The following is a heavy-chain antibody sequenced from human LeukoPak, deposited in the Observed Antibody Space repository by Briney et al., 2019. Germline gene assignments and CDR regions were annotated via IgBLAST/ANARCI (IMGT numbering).Heavy chain of an antibody. CDR2: IYYSGST. CDR3: ARDRYYDSSGYPEYFDY. CDR1: GLSFSSYA. Sequence: PGGSLRLSCAASGLSFSSYAISWVRQAPGKGLEWIGSIYYSGSTYYNPSLKSRVTISVDTSKNQFSLKLSSVTAADTAVYYCARDRYYDSSGYPEYFDYWGQGTLVTVSS. V-gene: IGHV4-39*07. D-gene: IGHD3-22*01. J-gene: IGHJ4*02.